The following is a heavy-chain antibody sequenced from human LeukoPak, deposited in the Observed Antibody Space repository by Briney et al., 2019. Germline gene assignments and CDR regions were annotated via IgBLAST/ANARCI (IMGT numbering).Heavy chain of an antibody. CDR2: IYYSGST. J-gene: IGHJ5*02. CDR1: GGSISSGDYY. CDR3: AREGRYDFWSGYPFFDP. Sequence: SETLSLTCTVSGGSISSGDYYWSWIRQPPGKCMEWIGYIYYSGSTYYNPSLKSRVTISVDTSKNQFSLKLSSVTAADTAVYYCAREGRYDFWSGYPFFDPWGQGTLVTVSS. D-gene: IGHD3-3*01. V-gene: IGHV4-30-4*08.